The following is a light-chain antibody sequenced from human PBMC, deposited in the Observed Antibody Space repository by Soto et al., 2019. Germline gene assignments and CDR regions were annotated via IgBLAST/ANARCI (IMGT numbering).Light chain of an antibody. J-gene: IGKJ4*02. V-gene: IGKV1-17*01. CDR2: AAS. CDR1: QDIRSD. Sequence: DTHITQSPSSLSASVGDRVTITYPASQDIRSDLGWYQQKPGRAPRRLIYAASNLQSGVPSRFSGSGSGTEFTLTINSLQPEDFATYYCLEHSLYPLLTFGGGTKVDI. CDR3: LEHSLYPLLT.